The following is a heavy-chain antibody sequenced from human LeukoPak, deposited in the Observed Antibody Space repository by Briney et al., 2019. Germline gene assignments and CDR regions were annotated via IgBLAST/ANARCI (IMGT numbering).Heavy chain of an antibody. D-gene: IGHD4-11*01. CDR3: ARGSVTPYYFDY. V-gene: IGHV4-30-2*01. Sequence: PSQTLSLTCTVSGGSISSGGYYWSWIRQPPGKGLEWIGYIYHSGSTYYNPSLKSRVTISVDRSKNQFSLKLSSVTAADTAVYYCARGSVTPYYFDYWGQGTLVTVSS. CDR1: GGSISSGGYY. CDR2: IYHSGST. J-gene: IGHJ4*02.